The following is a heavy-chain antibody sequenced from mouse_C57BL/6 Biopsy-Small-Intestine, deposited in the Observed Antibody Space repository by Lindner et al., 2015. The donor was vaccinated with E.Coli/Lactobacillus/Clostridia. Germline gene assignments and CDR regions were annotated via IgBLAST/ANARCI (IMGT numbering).Heavy chain of an antibody. V-gene: IGHV1-19*01. CDR1: GYTFTDYH. Sequence: VQLQESGPVLVKPGASVKMSCKTSGYTFTDYHMNWVKQSHGESLEWLGIISPYNGGTTYNQKFKGKATLTVDKSSNTAYMEVNSLTSGDSGVYYCARQGAEGMAYWGQGTSVTVSS. J-gene: IGHJ4*01. CDR3: ARQGAEGMAY. CDR2: ISPYNGGT.